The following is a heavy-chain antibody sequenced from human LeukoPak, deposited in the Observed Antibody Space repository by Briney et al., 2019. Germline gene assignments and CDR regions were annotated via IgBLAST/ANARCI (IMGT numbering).Heavy chain of an antibody. D-gene: IGHD2-2*01. V-gene: IGHV3-74*01. Sequence: GGSLRLSCAASGFTFITYWMHCVRQAPGKELVWVSRINSDGSSTTYADSVKGRFTISRDNAKNTLFLQMNSLRVEDTAVYYCARGASTDTGWFDPWGQGTLVTVSS. CDR1: GFTFITYW. CDR3: ARGASTDTGWFDP. CDR2: INSDGSST. J-gene: IGHJ5*02.